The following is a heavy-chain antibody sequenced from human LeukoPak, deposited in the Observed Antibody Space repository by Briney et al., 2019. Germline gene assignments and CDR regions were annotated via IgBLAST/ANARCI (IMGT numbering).Heavy chain of an antibody. CDR1: GGSFSGYY. CDR2: INHSGST. V-gene: IGHV4-34*01. CDR3: AREEYYYDSSGYFGY. Sequence: SETLSLTCAVYGGSFSGYYWSWIRQPPGKGLEWIGEINHSGSTYQNPSLKSRVTISVDTSKNQLSLKLSSVTAADTAVYYCAREEYYYDSSGYFGYWGQGILVTVSS. J-gene: IGHJ4*02. D-gene: IGHD3-22*01.